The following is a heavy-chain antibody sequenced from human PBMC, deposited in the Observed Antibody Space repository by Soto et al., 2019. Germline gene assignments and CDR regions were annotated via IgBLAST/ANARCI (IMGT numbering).Heavy chain of an antibody. CDR1: GYSFTSYW. CDR3: ARHGSYGTPEYYYYYYGMDV. Sequence: GESLKISCKGSGYSFTSYWISWVRQMPGKGLEWMGRIDPSDSYTNYSPSFQGHVTISADKSISTAYLQWSSLKASDTAMYYCARHGSYGTPEYYYYYYGMDVWGQGTKVTV. CDR2: IDPSDSYT. V-gene: IGHV5-10-1*01. D-gene: IGHD5-18*01. J-gene: IGHJ6*02.